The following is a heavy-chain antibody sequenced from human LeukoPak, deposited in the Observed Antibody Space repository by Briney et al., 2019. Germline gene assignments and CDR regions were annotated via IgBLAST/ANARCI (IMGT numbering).Heavy chain of an antibody. V-gene: IGHV3-15*01. Sequence: AGSLRLSCAASGFSFSDHYLDWVRQAPGKGLEWVGRIKMKAHGGTTDYAAPVKGRFSISRDDSKTTLFLQMNSLQTEDTAVYYCTTDAATIAAAGTGPYWGQGTLVTVSS. CDR1: GFSFSDHY. CDR3: TTDAATIAAAGTGPY. J-gene: IGHJ4*02. D-gene: IGHD6-13*01. CDR2: IKMKAHGGTT.